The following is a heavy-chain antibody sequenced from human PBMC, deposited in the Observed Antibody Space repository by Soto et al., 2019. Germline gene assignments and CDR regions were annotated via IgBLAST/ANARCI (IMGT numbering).Heavy chain of an antibody. CDR3: AKSFSSNWYDYFDY. CDR2: ISGSGATT. J-gene: IGHJ4*02. V-gene: IGHV3-23*01. CDR1: GITFIADA. D-gene: IGHD6-13*01. Sequence: GGSLRLSCAASGITFIADAMSWVRQAPGKGLEWVSAISGSGATTYYADSVKGRFTISRDKSKNTLHLQMNSLRAEDTALYYCAKSFSSNWYDYFDYWGQGSVVTV.